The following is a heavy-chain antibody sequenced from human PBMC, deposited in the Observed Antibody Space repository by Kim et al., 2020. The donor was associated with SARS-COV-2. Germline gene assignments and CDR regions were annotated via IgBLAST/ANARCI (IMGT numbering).Heavy chain of an antibody. CDR1: GFTLSRYA. V-gene: IGHV3-30*04. CDR2: ISFEGRNK. J-gene: IGHJ6*02. CDR3: ARDRYPVPHGYYYYGMDV. Sequence: GGSLRLSCAASGFTLSRYAIHWVRQAPGKGLEWVAVISFEGRNKNYADSVKGRFTVSRDNSVDTLYLEMKSLRVEDTAVYYCARDRYPVPHGYYYYGMDVWGRGTTVTVSS. D-gene: IGHD3-16*02.